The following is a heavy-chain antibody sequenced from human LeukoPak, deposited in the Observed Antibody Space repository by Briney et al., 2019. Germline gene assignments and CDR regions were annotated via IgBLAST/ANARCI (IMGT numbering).Heavy chain of an antibody. J-gene: IGHJ4*02. Sequence: GGSLRLSCAPSGFTPSSYAMSWVRHAQGKGMEWVSAISGSGGITYYADCVKGRFTISRDNSKNTLYLQMNSRRAEDTAVYYCAKGGAGDNIVATIVGTDYWGQGTLVTVSS. CDR2: ISGSGGIT. CDR3: AKGGAGDNIVATIVGTDY. V-gene: IGHV3-23*01. D-gene: IGHD5-12*01. CDR1: GFTPSSYA.